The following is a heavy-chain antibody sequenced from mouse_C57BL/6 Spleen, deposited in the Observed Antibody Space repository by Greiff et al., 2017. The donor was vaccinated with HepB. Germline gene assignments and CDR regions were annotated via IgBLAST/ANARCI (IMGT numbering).Heavy chain of an antibody. CDR3: ASYYGYNYWYFDV. CDR2: ISDGGSYT. J-gene: IGHJ1*03. D-gene: IGHD2-2*01. V-gene: IGHV5-4*03. CDR1: GFTFSSYA. Sequence: DVKLVESGGGLVKPGGSLKLSCAASGFTFSSYAMSWVRQTPEKRLEWVATISDGGSYTYYPDNVKGRFTISRDNAKNNLYLQMSHLKSEDTAMYYCASYYGYNYWYFDVWGTGTTVTVSS.